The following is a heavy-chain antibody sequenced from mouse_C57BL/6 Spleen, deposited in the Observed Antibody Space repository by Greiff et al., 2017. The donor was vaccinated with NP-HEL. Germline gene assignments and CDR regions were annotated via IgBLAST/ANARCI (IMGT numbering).Heavy chain of an antibody. J-gene: IGHJ1*03. CDR1: GYSITSGYY. CDR3: AIYDGYSYFDV. CDR2: ISYDGSN. D-gene: IGHD2-3*01. V-gene: IGHV3-6*01. Sequence: VQLQQSGPGLVKPSQSLSLTCSVTGYSITSGYYWNWIRQFPGNKLEWMGYISYDGSNNYNPSLKNRISITRDTSKNQFFLKLNSVTTEDTATYYCAIYDGYSYFDVWGTGTTVTVSS.